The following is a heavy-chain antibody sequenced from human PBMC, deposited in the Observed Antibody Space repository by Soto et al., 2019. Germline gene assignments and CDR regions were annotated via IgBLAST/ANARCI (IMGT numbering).Heavy chain of an antibody. J-gene: IGHJ5*02. V-gene: IGHV4-31*02. CDR3: ARGWYCSSNCAPGHSFDP. CDR2: IYYSGMT. D-gene: IGHD2-2*01. Sequence: WTWIRQRPGKGLEWSGYIYYSGMTYYNPSLKSRISMSVDTSKKQFSLNLSSVTAADTAVYYCARGWYCSSNCAPGHSFDPWGQGTLVTVSS.